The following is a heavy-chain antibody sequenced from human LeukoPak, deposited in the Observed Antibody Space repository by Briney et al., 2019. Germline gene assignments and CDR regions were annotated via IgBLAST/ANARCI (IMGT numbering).Heavy chain of an antibody. J-gene: IGHJ4*02. CDR3: ARTTGHFDY. D-gene: IGHD2-8*02. Sequence: SQTLSLTCAISGDXVSSNSAAWNWIRQSPSRCLEWLGRTYHRSKWYSESALSLKGRITVNPDTSKNQFSLQLNSVGPEDTAVYYCARTTGHFDYWGQGTLVTVSS. V-gene: IGHV6-1*01. CDR2: TYHRSKWYS. CDR1: GDXVSSNSAA.